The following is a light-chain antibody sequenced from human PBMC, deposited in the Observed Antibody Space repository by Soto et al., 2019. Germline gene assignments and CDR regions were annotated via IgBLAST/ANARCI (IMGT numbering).Light chain of an antibody. CDR3: QQYNSLPT. CDR1: QGFSTW. Sequence: DIPMPHSPSTRSASLGARVTIISRASQGFSTWLAWYQQKPGKAPKLLTYDASSLERGVPSRFSGSGSGTEFTLTISSLQPDDFATYYCQQYNSLPTFGQGTKLEIK. V-gene: IGKV1-5*02. J-gene: IGKJ2*01. CDR2: DAS.